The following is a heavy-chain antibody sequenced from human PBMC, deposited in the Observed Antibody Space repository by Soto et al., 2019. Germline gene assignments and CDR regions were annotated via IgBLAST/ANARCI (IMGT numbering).Heavy chain of an antibody. CDR3: ARTGIDY. CDR2: MNPNSGNT. CDR1: GYTFTSSD. Sequence: ASVKVSCEASGYTFTSSDINGVRQATGQELEWMGWMNPNSGNTSYAQKFQGRVTMTRNTSISTAYMELSSLRSEGAGVYYCARTGIDYWGQGTLVTVSS. V-gene: IGHV1-8*01. J-gene: IGHJ4*01.